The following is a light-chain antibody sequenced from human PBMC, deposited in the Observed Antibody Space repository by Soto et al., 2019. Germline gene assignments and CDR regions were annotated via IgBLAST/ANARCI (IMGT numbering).Light chain of an antibody. CDR1: SSDVGGYNY. CDR3: SSHTSYSTRV. CDR2: EVS. V-gene: IGLV2-14*01. Sequence: QSVLTQPASVSGSPGQSIAISCTGTSSDVGGYNYVSWYQHHPGKAPKLMIHEVSNRPSGVSDRFSGSKSGNTASLTISGLQADDEADYYCSSHTSYSTRVFGTGTKLTVL. J-gene: IGLJ1*01.